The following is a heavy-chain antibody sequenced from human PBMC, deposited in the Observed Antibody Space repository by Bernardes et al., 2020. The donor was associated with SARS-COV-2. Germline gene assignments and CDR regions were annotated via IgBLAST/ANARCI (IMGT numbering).Heavy chain of an antibody. Sequence: SETLTLTCAVYGGSFSGYYWSWIRQPPGKGLEWIGEIIHSGSTNYNPSLKSRVTISVDTSKNQFSLKLSSVTAADTAVYYCARAGRGCSRTSCYTGYYYGLDVWGQGTTVTVSS. CDR2: IIHSGST. V-gene: IGHV4-34*12. D-gene: IGHD2-2*02. CDR1: GGSFSGYY. J-gene: IGHJ6*02. CDR3: ARAGRGCSRTSCYTGYYYGLDV.